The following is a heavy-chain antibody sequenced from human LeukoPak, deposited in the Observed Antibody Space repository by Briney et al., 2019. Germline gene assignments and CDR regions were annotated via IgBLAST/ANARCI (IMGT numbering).Heavy chain of an antibody. Sequence: PGGSLRLSCAAAGFTFSSYAMSLVRQAPGKGLEWVSAISGSGGSTYYADSVKGRFTISRDNSKNTLYLQMNSLRAEDTAVYYCAKDLRGAVAGTWNYWGQGTLVTVSS. CDR2: ISGSGGST. J-gene: IGHJ4*02. CDR1: GFTFSSYA. V-gene: IGHV3-23*01. D-gene: IGHD6-19*01. CDR3: AKDLRGAVAGTWNY.